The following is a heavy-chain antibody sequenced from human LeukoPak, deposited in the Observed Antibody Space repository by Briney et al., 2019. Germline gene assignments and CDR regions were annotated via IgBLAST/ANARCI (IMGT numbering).Heavy chain of an antibody. CDR3: ARVNINNWHSCDY. D-gene: IGHD1-1*01. CDR1: GVSISSNNW. CDR2: IYHSGSP. V-gene: IGHV4-4*02. J-gene: IGHJ4*02. Sequence: SGTLSLTCAVSGVSISSNNWWGWVRQPPGKGLEWIGEIYHSGSPNYNPSLKSRVTISVDKSRNHFSLNLSSVTAADTAVYYCARVNINNWHSCDYWGQGTLVTVSS.